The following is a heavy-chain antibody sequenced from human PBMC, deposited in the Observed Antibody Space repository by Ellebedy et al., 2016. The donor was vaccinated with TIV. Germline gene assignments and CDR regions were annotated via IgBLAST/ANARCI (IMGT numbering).Heavy chain of an antibody. CDR3: ARSGGDGVGLDY. V-gene: IGHV3-13*01. Sequence: GESLKISCAASGFIFSAYDMHWVRQSSGGGLEWVSEIGTAGDTYYAGPVKGRFTISRENAKNSLYLQMNSPRPGDTAVYYCARSGGDGVGLDYWGQGTLVTVSS. CDR1: GFIFSAYD. J-gene: IGHJ4*02. D-gene: IGHD3-10*01. CDR2: IGTAGDT.